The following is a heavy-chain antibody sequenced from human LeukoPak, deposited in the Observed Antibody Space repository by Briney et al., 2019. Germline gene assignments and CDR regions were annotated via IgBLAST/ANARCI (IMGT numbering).Heavy chain of an antibody. CDR3: ARSTRYFGSAMYYFDD. V-gene: IGHV3-64*01. J-gene: IGHJ4*02. CDR1: GFTFTGYY. D-gene: IGHD3-10*01. CDR2: ITDSGSST. Sequence: GGSLRLSCAASGFTFTGYYLHWVRQTPGKGLEYISTITDSGSSTYHTNSVRGRFTISRDNSKNTLYLQMGSLRTEDTAVYYCARSTRYFGSAMYYFDDWGQGTLVTGSS.